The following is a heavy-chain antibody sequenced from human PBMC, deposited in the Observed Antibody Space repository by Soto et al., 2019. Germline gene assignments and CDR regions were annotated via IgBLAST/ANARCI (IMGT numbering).Heavy chain of an antibody. Sequence: QVQLVQSGAEVRKPGSSVKVSCKASGGTFSRHAIIWVRQAPGQGLEWMGGIIPIFGTANHAQKFQGRGTIIADESTSTVYMELSSLRSEDTAMYYCARGWGYDSNDYYYAYWGQGTLVIVSS. V-gene: IGHV1-69*01. D-gene: IGHD3-22*01. CDR1: GGTFSRHA. CDR3: ARGWGYDSNDYYYAY. J-gene: IGHJ4*02. CDR2: IIPIFGTA.